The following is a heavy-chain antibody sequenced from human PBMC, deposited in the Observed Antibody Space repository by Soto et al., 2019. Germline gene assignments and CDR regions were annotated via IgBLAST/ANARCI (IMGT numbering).Heavy chain of an antibody. V-gene: IGHV3-23*01. CDR1: GFTFSSYA. CDR3: AKFSRSIDGYFDY. CDR2: ISGSGGST. J-gene: IGHJ4*02. D-gene: IGHD3-16*02. Sequence: EVQLLESGGGLVQPGGSLRLSCAASGFTFSSYAMSWVRQAPGKGLEWVSAISGSGGSTYYADSVKGRFTISRDNSKNTLYLQMNSLRAKDTAVYYCAKFSRSIDGYFDYWGQGTLVTVSS.